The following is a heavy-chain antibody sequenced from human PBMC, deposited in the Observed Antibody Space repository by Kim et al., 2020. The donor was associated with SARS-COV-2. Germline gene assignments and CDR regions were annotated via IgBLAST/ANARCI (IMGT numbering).Heavy chain of an antibody. J-gene: IGHJ4*02. Sequence: GESLKISCKSSGYSFSSYWIAWVRQMPGKGLEWMGFIYPGDSDTRYSPSFQGQVTISADKSISTAYLQWSSLKASDTAMYYCARQGGPLLDYWGQGTLGPVSS. V-gene: IGHV5-51*01. CDR2: IYPGDSDT. CDR3: ARQGGPLLDY. D-gene: IGHD3-16*01. CDR1: GYSFSSYW.